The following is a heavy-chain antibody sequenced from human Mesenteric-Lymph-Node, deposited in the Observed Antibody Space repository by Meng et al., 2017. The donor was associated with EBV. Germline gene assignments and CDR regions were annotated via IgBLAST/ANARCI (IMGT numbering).Heavy chain of an antibody. CDR1: GGSISSSSYN. Sequence: HLQELVQGLVMPSETLYRPCTVSGGSISSSSYNWGWIRQPPGKGLEWIGKIYYSGNTYYNPSLKSRVTISIDTSKNQFSLKLNSVTAADTAVYYCARDGGSGSYYNYNWFDPWGQGTLVTVSS. J-gene: IGHJ5*02. CDR3: ARDGGSGSYYNYNWFDP. CDR2: IYYSGNT. V-gene: IGHV4-39*07. D-gene: IGHD3-10*01.